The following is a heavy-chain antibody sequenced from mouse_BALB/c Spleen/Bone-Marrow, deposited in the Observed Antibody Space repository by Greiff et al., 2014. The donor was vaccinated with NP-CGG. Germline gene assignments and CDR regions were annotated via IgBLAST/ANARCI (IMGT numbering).Heavy chain of an antibody. D-gene: IGHD2-4*01. CDR3: ARHDYDEENFDY. CDR1: GFTFSSYG. J-gene: IGHJ2*01. Sequence: DVMLVESGGDLVKPGGSLKLSCAASGFTFSSYGMSWVRQTPDKRLEWVATISSGGSYTYYPDSVKGRFTISRDNAKNTLYLQMSSLKSEDTAMYYCARHDYDEENFDYRGQGTTLTVSS. CDR2: ISSGGSYT. V-gene: IGHV5-6*02.